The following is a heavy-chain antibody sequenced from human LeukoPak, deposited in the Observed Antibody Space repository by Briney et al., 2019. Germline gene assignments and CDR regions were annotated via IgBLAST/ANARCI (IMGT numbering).Heavy chain of an antibody. V-gene: IGHV1-2*02. CDR2: INPNSGGT. J-gene: IGHJ5*02. D-gene: IGHD3-3*01. CDR3: ARVRPITIFGPNNWFDP. CDR1: GYTFTGYY. Sequence: ASVKVSCKASGYTFTGYYMHWVRQAPGQGLEWMGWINPNSGGTNYAQKFQGRVTMTRDTSISTAYMELSRLRSDDTAVYYCARVRPITIFGPNNWFDPWGQGTLVTVSS.